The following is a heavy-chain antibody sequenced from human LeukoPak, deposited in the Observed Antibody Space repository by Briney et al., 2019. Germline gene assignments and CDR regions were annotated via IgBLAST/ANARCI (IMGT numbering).Heavy chain of an antibody. V-gene: IGHV3-11*04. CDR2: ISTSGTSI. D-gene: IGHD3-10*01. Sequence: GGSLRLSCVASGFTFSDYYMSWIRQAPGTGLEWVSYISTSGTSIYYADSVKGRFTISRDNTKNSVYLQMNSLRAEDTAVYYCARGHYGLDYWGPGTLVTVSS. J-gene: IGHJ4*02. CDR3: ARGHYGLDY. CDR1: GFTFSDYY.